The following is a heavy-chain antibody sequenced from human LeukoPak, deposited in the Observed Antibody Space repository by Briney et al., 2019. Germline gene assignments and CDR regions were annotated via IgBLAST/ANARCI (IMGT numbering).Heavy chain of an antibody. CDR2: FDPKDGET. V-gene: IGHV1-24*01. J-gene: IGHJ4*02. Sequence: ASVKVSCKVSGYTLTELSMHWVRQAPGKGLEWMGGFDPKDGETIHAQKFQGRVTMTEDTSTDTAYMGLSSLRSEDTAVYYCATGLAWVVRDGYNYDYWGQGTLVTVSS. D-gene: IGHD5-24*01. CDR3: ATGLAWVVRDGYNYDY. CDR1: GYTLTELS.